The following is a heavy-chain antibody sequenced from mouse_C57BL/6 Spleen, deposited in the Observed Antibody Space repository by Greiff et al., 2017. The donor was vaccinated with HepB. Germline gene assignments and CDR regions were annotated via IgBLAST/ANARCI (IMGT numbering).Heavy chain of an antibody. D-gene: IGHD2-4*01. Sequence: EVMLVESGGGLVKPGGSLKLSCAASGFTFSDYGMHWVRQAPEKGLEWVAYISSGSSTIYYADTVKGRFTISRDNAKNTLFLQMTSLRSEDTAMYYCARNDYDGYAIDYWGQGTSVTVSS. CDR3: ARNDYDGYAIDY. V-gene: IGHV5-17*01. CDR1: GFTFSDYG. CDR2: ISSGSSTI. J-gene: IGHJ4*01.